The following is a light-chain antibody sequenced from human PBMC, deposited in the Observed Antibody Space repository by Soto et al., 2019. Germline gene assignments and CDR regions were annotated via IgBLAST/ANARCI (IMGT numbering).Light chain of an antibody. J-gene: IGKJ2*01. V-gene: IGKV1-5*03. Sequence: DIKMTQSPSTLSASVGDRVTITCRAGQSISTWLAWYQQKPGKAPKLLIYKASSFESGVPSRFSGSGSGTEFTLAISSLQPDDFAAYYCQQYNTYPPTFGQGTKLEIK. CDR1: QSISTW. CDR3: QQYNTYPPT. CDR2: KAS.